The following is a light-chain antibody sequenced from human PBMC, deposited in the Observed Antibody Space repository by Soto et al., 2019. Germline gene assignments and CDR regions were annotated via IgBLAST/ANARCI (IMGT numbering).Light chain of an antibody. Sequence: QAVVTQPPSASGTPGQRVTISCSGSSSNIGTNFVFWYQQLPGTAPKLLIYSHSQRPSGVPDRFSGSKSGTSASLAISGLRSEDEADYYCAAWDDSLSGPVFGGGTKVTVL. CDR3: AAWDDSLSGPV. CDR2: SHS. V-gene: IGLV1-47*01. CDR1: SSNIGTNF. J-gene: IGLJ3*02.